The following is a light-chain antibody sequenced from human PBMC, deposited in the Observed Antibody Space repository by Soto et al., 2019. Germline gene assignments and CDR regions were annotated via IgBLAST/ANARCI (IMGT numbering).Light chain of an antibody. V-gene: IGKV1-33*01. CDR2: DAS. CDR1: QDISNY. J-gene: IGKJ5*01. CDR3: QQYDNLIT. Sequence: DIQMTQSPASVSASVGDRVTITSQASQDISNYLNWYQQKPGKAPKLLIYDASNLETGVPSRFSGSGSGTDFTFTISSLQPEDIATYYCQQYDNLITFGQGTRLEIK.